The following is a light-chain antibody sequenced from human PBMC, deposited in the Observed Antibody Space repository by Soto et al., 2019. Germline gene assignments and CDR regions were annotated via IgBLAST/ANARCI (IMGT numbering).Light chain of an antibody. CDR2: DVS. V-gene: IGLV2-18*02. J-gene: IGLJ1*01. CDR3: SSYTTSNTYV. Sequence: QSALTQPPSVSGSPGQSVAISCTGTGSDVGSNNRVSWYQQPPGSAPKLIIYDVSNRPSAIPDRFSGSKSANTASLTISGLQTEDEADYYCSSYTTSNTYVFGTGTKVPVL. CDR1: GSDVGSNNR.